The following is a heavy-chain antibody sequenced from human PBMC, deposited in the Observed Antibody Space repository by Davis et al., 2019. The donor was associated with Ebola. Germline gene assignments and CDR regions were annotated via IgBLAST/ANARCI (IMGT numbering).Heavy chain of an antibody. CDR3: ARLDIPPSTTRGDFSDY. J-gene: IGHJ4*02. Sequence: ASVKVSCKASGYTFTSYYMHWVRQAPGQGLEWMGIINPSGGSTSYAQKFQGRVTMTRDTSTSTVYMELSSLRSDDTAMYYCARLDIPPSTTRGDFSDYWGQGSLVTVSS. V-gene: IGHV1-46*01. CDR2: INPSGGST. D-gene: IGHD5-12*01. CDR1: GYTFTSYY.